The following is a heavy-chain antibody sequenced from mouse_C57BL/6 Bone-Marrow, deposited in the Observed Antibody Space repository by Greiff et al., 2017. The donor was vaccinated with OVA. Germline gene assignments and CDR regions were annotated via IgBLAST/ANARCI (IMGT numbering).Heavy chain of an antibody. Sequence: AGGGVDFSRYWMSWVRRAPGKGLEWIGEINPDSSTINYAPSLKDKFIISRDNAKNTLYLQMSKVRSEDTALYYCARTGRLRQFAYWGQGTLVTVSA. J-gene: IGHJ3*01. CDR2: INPDSSTI. V-gene: IGHV4-1*01. CDR1: GVDFSRYW. D-gene: IGHD2-4*01. CDR3: ARTGRLRQFAY.